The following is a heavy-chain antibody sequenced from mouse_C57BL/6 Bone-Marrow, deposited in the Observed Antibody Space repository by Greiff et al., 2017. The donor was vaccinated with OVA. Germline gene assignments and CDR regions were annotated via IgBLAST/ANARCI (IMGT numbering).Heavy chain of an antibody. J-gene: IGHJ3*01. V-gene: IGHV14-2*01. CDR2: IDPEDGDT. D-gene: IGHD2-2*01. CDR1: GFTINDYY. CDR3: ARVWLCASFDY. Sequence: VQLQQSGAELVKPGASVKLSCTASGFTINDYYMHWVKQRPEQGLEWIGRIDPEDGDTKYAPKFQGKATITADTSSNTAYLQLSSLTSEDTAIYYCARVWLCASFDYWGQGTLVTVSA.